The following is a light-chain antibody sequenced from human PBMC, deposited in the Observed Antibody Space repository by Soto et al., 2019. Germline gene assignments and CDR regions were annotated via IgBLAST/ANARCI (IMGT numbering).Light chain of an antibody. CDR1: QRISGY. J-gene: IGKJ4*01. CDR3: QQNYSAPLT. CDR2: AAA. Sequence: DIQMTQSPTSLSASVGDRVTITCRASQRISGYLNWYQQKPGKAPKLLLYAAASLPSGVPSSFSGSESGTDFTLTIDSLQPEDFATYYCQQNYSAPLTFGGGTKVDIK. V-gene: IGKV1-39*01.